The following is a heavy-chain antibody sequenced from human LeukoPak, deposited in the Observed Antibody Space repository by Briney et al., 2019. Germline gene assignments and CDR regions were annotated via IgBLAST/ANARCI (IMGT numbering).Heavy chain of an antibody. CDR2: IYTSGST. J-gene: IGHJ5*02. D-gene: IGHD6-13*01. CDR3: ARDRALQGYSSSWYLNWFDP. CDR1: GGSIGSYY. V-gene: IGHV4-4*07. Sequence: SETLSLTCTVSGGSIGSYYWSWIRQPAGKGLEWIGRIYTSGSTNYNPSLKSRVTMSVDTSKNQFTLKLSSVTAADTAVYYCARDRALQGYSSSWYLNWFDPWGQGTLVTVSS.